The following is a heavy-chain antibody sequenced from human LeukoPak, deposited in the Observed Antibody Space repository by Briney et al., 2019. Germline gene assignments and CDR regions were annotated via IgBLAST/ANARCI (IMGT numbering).Heavy chain of an antibody. CDR3: AKDHCSSTSCYLFDY. Sequence: PGGSLSLSCVASGFTFSSYGMHWVRQAPGKGREWVAFIRYDGSNKYYADSVKGRFTISRDNSKNTLYLQMNSLRAEDTAVYYCAKDHCSSTSCYLFDYWGQGTLVTVSS. J-gene: IGHJ4*02. V-gene: IGHV3-30*02. D-gene: IGHD2-2*01. CDR1: GFTFSSYG. CDR2: IRYDGSNK.